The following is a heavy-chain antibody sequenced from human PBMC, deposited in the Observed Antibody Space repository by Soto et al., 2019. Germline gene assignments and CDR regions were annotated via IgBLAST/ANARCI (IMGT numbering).Heavy chain of an antibody. D-gene: IGHD3-22*01. CDR1: GFTFSSYA. Sequence: EVQLLESGGGLVQPGGSLRLSCAASGFTFSSYAMNWVRQAPGKGLEWVSVISGSGDSTYYADSVKGQFTISRDNSKNTLYLQMNSLRAEDTAVYYCAKRSSSGCFDYWGQGTLVTVSS. J-gene: IGHJ4*02. CDR3: AKRSSSGCFDY. CDR2: ISGSGDST. V-gene: IGHV3-23*01.